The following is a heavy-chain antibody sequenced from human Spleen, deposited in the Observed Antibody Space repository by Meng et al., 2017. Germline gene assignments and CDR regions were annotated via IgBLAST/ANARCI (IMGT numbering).Heavy chain of an antibody. CDR1: GGSVGDYY. CDR3: ATLGTTIDS. Sequence: QGQLQQGGAGLLKPSETLSLSCAVSGGSVGDYYWSWVRQPPGKGLEWIGEVNLSGTANNSPSLKSRVTIAADTSKNHISLNLTSVTAADTAVYYCATLGTTIDSWGQGTLVTVSS. V-gene: IGHV4-34*01. CDR2: VNLSGTA. D-gene: IGHD1-14*01. J-gene: IGHJ4*02.